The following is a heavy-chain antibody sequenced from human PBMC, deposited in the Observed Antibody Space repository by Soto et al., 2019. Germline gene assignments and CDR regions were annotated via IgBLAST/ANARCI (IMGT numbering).Heavy chain of an antibody. J-gene: IGHJ3*01. CDR3: ARGLHYYDSSGKGAFDV. CDR1: GYTFTSYG. D-gene: IGHD3-22*01. V-gene: IGHV1-18*01. CDR2: ISAYNGNT. Sequence: ASVKGSCKASGYTFTSYGISWVRQAPGQGLEWMGWISAYNGNTNYAQKLQGRVTMTTDTSTSTAYMELRSLRSDDTAVYYCARGLHYYDSSGKGAFDVWGQWTMVTVSS.